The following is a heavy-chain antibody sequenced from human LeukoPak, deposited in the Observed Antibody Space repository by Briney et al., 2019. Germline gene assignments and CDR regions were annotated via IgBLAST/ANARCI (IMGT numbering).Heavy chain of an antibody. Sequence: TGGSLRLSCAASGFTFSNAWMSWVRQAPGKGLEWVGRIKSKTDGGTTDYAAPVKGRFTISRDDSKNTLYLQMNSLKTEDTAVYYCTTALGLGYYYYYYMDVWGKGTTVTVSS. V-gene: IGHV3-15*01. J-gene: IGHJ6*03. CDR3: TTALGLGYYYYYYMDV. CDR1: GFTFSNAW. CDR2: IKSKTDGGTT. D-gene: IGHD3-16*01.